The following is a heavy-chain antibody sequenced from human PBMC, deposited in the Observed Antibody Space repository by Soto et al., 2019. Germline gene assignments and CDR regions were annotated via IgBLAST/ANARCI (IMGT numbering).Heavy chain of an antibody. J-gene: IGHJ3*02. V-gene: IGHV4-31*03. D-gene: IGHD3-10*01. CDR2: IYYSGST. CDR3: ARVWFGELSAFDI. Sequence: SETLSLTCTVSGGSISSGGYYWSWIRQHPGKGLEWIGYIYYSGSTYYNPSLKSRVTISVDTSKNQFSLKLSSVTAADTAVYYCARVWFGELSAFDIWGQGTMVIVSS. CDR1: GGSISSGGYY.